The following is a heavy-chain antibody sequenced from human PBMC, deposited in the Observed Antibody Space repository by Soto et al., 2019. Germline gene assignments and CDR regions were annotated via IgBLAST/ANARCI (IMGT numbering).Heavy chain of an antibody. V-gene: IGHV1-46*03. CDR3: AREEGEYSGYDTDAFDI. D-gene: IGHD5-12*01. CDR1: GYTFTSYY. J-gene: IGHJ3*02. CDR2: INPSGGST. Sequence: ASVKVSCKASGYTFTSYYMHWVRQAPGQGLEWMGIINPSGGSTSYAQKFQGRVTMTRDTSTSTVYMELSSLRSEDTAVYYCAREEGEYSGYDTDAFDIWGQGTMVTVSS.